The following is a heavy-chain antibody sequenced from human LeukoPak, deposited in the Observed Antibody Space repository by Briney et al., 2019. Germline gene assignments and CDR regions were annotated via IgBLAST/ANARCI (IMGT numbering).Heavy chain of an antibody. V-gene: IGHV4-34*01. J-gene: IGHJ4*02. D-gene: IGHD5-18*01. CDR3: ARGSGYSYGLFWYFDY. CDR2: INHSGST. Sequence: SETLSLTCAVYGGSFSGYYWSWIRQPPGKGLEWIGEINHSGSTNYNPSLKRRVTISVDTSKNQFSLKLSSVTAADTAVYYCARGSGYSYGLFWYFDYWGQGTLVTVSS. CDR1: GGSFSGYY.